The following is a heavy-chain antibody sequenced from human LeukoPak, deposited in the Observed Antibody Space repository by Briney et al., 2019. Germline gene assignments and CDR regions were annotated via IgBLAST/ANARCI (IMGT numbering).Heavy chain of an antibody. CDR2: IYYSGST. CDR3: VKVYYYDSSGYYPNY. Sequence: PSETLSLTCTVSGGSISSSSYYWGWIRQPPEKGLEWIGSIYYSGSTYYNPSLKSRVTISVDTSKNQFSLKLSSVTAADTAVYYCVKVYYYDSSGYYPNYWGQGTLVTVSS. D-gene: IGHD3-22*01. CDR1: GGSISSSSYY. J-gene: IGHJ4*02. V-gene: IGHV4-39*07.